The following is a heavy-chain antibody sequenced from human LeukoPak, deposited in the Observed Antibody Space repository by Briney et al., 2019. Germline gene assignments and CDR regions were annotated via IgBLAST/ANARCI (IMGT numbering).Heavy chain of an antibody. CDR1: GFTFSNYW. Sequence: GGSLRLSCGASGFTFSNYWMAWVRQAPGKGPEWVANINLDGSQKYYVDSMKGRFTIPRDNAENSLYLQMNSLRAEDTALYYCARKRPNYFDYWGQGTLVTVSS. CDR2: INLDGSQK. CDR3: ARKRPNYFDY. V-gene: IGHV3-7*01. J-gene: IGHJ4*02.